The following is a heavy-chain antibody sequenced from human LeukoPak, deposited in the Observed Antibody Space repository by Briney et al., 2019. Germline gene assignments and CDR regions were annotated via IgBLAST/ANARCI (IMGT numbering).Heavy chain of an antibody. V-gene: IGHV3-21*04. CDR2: ISSSSSYI. CDR3: ARRAGAYSHPYDY. CDR1: GFTFSSYS. J-gene: IGHJ4*02. Sequence: GGSLRLSCAASGFTFSSYSMNWVRQAPGKGLEWVSFISSSSSYIYYADSVKGRFTISRDNAKNSLYLQMNSLRAEDTAVYYCARRAGAYSHPYDYWGQGTLVTVSS. D-gene: IGHD4/OR15-4a*01.